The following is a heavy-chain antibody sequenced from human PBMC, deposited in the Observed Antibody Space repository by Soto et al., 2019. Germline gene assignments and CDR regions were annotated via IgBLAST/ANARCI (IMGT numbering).Heavy chain of an antibody. Sequence: ASVKVSCKASGYTFTSYGISWVRQAPGQGLEWMGWISAYNGNTNYAQKLQGRVTMTTDTSTSTAYMELRSLRSDDTAVYYCAMYTEIAAAGRVDYWGQGTLVTVSS. CDR3: AMYTEIAAAGRVDY. D-gene: IGHD6-13*01. CDR1: GYTFTSYG. CDR2: ISAYNGNT. V-gene: IGHV1-18*01. J-gene: IGHJ4*02.